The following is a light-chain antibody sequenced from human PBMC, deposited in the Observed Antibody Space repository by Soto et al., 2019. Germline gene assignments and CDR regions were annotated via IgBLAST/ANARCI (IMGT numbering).Light chain of an antibody. CDR1: KSVSNN. CDR3: QQYNNWPPLT. J-gene: IGKJ4*01. CDR2: GAS. V-gene: IGKV3-15*01. Sequence: EIVMTQSPATLSVSPGERAIVSCRASKSVSNNLAWYQQKPGLAPRLLIYGASTRATGIPARFSGSGSGTEFTLSISSLQSEDSAIYYCQQYNNWPPLTFGGGTKVEIK.